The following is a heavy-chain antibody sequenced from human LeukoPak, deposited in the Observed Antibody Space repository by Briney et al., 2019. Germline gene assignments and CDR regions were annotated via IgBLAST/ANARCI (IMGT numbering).Heavy chain of an antibody. V-gene: IGHV1-46*01. CDR3: ARESAPATRYYYYYYGMDV. CDR2: INPSGGST. J-gene: IGHJ6*02. CDR1: GYTFTSYY. Sequence: ASVTVSCKASGYTFTSYYMHWVRQAPGQGLEWMGLINPSGGSTSYAQKFQGRVTMTRDTSTSTVYMELSSLRSEDTAVYYCARESAPATRYYYYYYGMDVWGQGTTVTVSS. D-gene: IGHD2-15*01.